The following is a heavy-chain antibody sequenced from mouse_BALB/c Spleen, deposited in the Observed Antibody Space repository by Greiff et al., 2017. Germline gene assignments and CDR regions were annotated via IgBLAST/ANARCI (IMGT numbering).Heavy chain of an antibody. CDR1: GYSITSDYA. CDR2: ISYSGST. J-gene: IGHJ4*01. V-gene: IGHV3-2*02. CDR3: ARWKGHGYYDYIYAMDY. D-gene: IGHD2-4*01. Sequence: VQLKESGPGLVKPSQSLSLTCTVTGYSITSDYAGNWIRQFPGNKLEWMGYISYSGSTSYNPSLKSRISITRNTSKNQLFLQLNSVTTEDTATYCCARWKGHGYYDYIYAMDYWGQGTSVTVSS.